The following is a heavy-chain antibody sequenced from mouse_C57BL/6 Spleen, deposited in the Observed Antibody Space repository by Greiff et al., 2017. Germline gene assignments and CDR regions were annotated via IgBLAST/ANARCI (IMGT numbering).Heavy chain of an antibody. CDR2: INPNNGGT. J-gene: IGHJ4*01. CDR1: GYTFTDYN. D-gene: IGHD4-1*01. CDR3: ARSALGYAMDY. V-gene: IGHV1-18*01. Sequence: EVQLQQSGPELVKPGASVKIPCKASGYTFTDYNMDWVKQSHGKSLEWIGDINPNNGGTNYNQKFKGKATLPVDKSSSTAYMELRSLTSDDTAVYYCARSALGYAMDYWGQGTSVTVSS.